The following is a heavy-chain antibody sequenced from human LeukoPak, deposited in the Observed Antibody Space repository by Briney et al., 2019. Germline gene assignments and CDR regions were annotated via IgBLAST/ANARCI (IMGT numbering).Heavy chain of an antibody. CDR3: ARDRYSRVPFDV. Sequence: GGSLRLSCAASGFTFSSYAMHWVRQAPGKGLEWVAVISYDGSNKYYAGSVKGRFTISRDNSKNTLYLQMNSLRAEDTAVYYCARDRYSRVPFDVWGQGTMVTVSS. CDR2: ISYDGSNK. V-gene: IGHV3-30*04. D-gene: IGHD1-14*01. CDR1: GFTFSSYA. J-gene: IGHJ3*01.